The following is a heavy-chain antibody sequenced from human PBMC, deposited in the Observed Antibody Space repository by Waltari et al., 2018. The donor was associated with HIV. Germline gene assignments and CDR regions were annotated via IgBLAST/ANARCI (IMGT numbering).Heavy chain of an antibody. J-gene: IGHJ6*02. D-gene: IGHD1-1*01. CDR2: IWYDGRNK. V-gene: IGHV3-33*01. CDR1: GFTFNNYA. Sequence: QVQLVESGGGVVQRGTYLRLYGAEYGFTFNNYAVEWVRQAPGKGLEWVAVIWYDGRNKYYSDSVKGRFSITRDTSKNTLSLEMNSLRAEDTGIYYCARDRTATSRGNGMDVWGPGTTVIVSS. CDR3: ARDRTATSRGNGMDV.